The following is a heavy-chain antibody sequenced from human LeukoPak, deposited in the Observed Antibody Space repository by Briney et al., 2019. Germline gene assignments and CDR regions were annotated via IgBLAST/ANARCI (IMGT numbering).Heavy chain of an antibody. CDR3: AGGEEGMLFYY. CDR2: IKQDGSEK. Sequence: GGSLRLSCAASGFTFSSYWMSWVRQAPGKGLEWVANIKQDGSEKYYVDSVKGRFTISRDNAKNSLYLQVNSLRAEDTAVYYCAGGEEGMLFYYWGQGTLVTVSS. V-gene: IGHV3-7*01. D-gene: IGHD2-8*01. J-gene: IGHJ4*02. CDR1: GFTFSSYW.